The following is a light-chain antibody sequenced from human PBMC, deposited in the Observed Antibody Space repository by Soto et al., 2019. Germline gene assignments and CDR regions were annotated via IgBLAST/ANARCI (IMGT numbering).Light chain of an antibody. CDR3: QQYNDWTLT. CDR1: QSVDSN. CDR2: GAS. V-gene: IGKV3D-15*01. Sequence: EILMTQSPATLSVSPGDGATLSCRASQSVDSNLAWYQKKPGQTPRLLMYGASTRPTGIPARLSGSGYGTELTITIISMKYEDSEVYYCQQYNDWTLTFGGGTKVDIK. J-gene: IGKJ4*01.